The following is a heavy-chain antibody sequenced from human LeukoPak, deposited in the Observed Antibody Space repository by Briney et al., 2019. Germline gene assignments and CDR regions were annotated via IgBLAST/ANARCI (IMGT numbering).Heavy chain of an antibody. D-gene: IGHD6-19*01. CDR3: ARQASSGWLARYWFDP. V-gene: IGHV4-31*03. J-gene: IGHJ5*02. CDR1: GGSISSGGYY. CDR2: IYYSGST. Sequence: PSETLSLTCTVSGGSISSGGYYWSWIRQHPGKGLEWIGYIYYSGSTYYNPSLKSRVTISVDTSKNQFSLKLSSVTAADTAVYYCARQASSGWLARYWFDPWGQGTLVTVSS.